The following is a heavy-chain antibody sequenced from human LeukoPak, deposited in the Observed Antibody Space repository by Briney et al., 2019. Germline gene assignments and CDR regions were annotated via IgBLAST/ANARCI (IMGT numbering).Heavy chain of an antibody. Sequence: SQTLSLTCAVSGGSISSGGYSWSWIRQPPGKGLEWIGYIFDSEDTHYNPSLKSRVTISIDRSQNQLSLKLSSVTAADTAVYYCAKGPIAAAGRSWDYWGQGVLVTVSS. CDR2: IFDSEDT. J-gene: IGHJ4*02. V-gene: IGHV4-30-2*01. CDR1: GGSISSGGYS. D-gene: IGHD6-13*01. CDR3: AKGPIAAAGRSWDY.